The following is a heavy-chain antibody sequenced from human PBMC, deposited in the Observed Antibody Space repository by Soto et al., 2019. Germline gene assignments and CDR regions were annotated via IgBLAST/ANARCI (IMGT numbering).Heavy chain of an antibody. CDR3: AKDSGRGSADYYFDY. CDR2: ISDDGSDK. J-gene: IGHJ4*02. D-gene: IGHD3-10*01. Sequence: PGGSLRLSCAASGFTFSSYGMLWIRQAPGKGLEWVVVISDDGSDKHYAGSVKGRFTISRDNSKNTLYLQMNSLRAEDTAVYYCAKDSGRGSADYYFDYWGQGTLVTVSS. V-gene: IGHV3-30*18. CDR1: GFTFSSYG.